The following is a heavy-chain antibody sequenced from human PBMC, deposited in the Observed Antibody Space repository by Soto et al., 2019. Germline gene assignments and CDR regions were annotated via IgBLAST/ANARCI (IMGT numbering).Heavy chain of an antibody. J-gene: IGHJ4*02. D-gene: IGHD2-2*01. CDR3: ARDQHSSTSTAIFDY. Sequence: QAQLVQSGGEVKKPGASVKVSCEASGYTFSSYGISWVRQAPGQGLEWVGWISAYNGDTNYAQKFQGRGTMTTDTSTSTAYMELRSLRSDDTAVYYCARDQHSSTSTAIFDYWGQGTLVSVS. V-gene: IGHV1-18*01. CDR1: GYTFSSYG. CDR2: ISAYNGDT.